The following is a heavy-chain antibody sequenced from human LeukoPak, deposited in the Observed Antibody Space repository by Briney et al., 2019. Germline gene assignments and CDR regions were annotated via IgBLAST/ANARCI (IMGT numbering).Heavy chain of an antibody. V-gene: IGHV4-59*01. CDR3: ARAITELGFTYYYYYYMDV. J-gene: IGHJ6*03. D-gene: IGHD3-10*01. Sequence: SETLSLTCTVSGYSMSSSYYWSWIRQPPGKGLEWIGYIYYSGSTNYNPSLKSRVTISVDTSKNQFSLKLSSVTAADTAVYYCARAITELGFTYYYYYYMDVWGKGTTVTISS. CDR1: GYSMSSSYY. CDR2: IYYSGST.